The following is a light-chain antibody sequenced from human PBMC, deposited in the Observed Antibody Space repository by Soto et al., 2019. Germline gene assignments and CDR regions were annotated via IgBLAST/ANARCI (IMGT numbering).Light chain of an antibody. CDR3: QQHNGWPLT. CDR2: GAS. CDR1: QSAGSS. V-gene: IGKV3-15*01. Sequence: EIVMTQSPATLSVSPGERATLSCRGSQSAGSSLAWYQQKPGQAPRLLIYGASTRATGVPARFSGSGSGTEFTFTISSLQSEDFAVYYCQQHNGWPLTFGGGTKVEI. J-gene: IGKJ4*01.